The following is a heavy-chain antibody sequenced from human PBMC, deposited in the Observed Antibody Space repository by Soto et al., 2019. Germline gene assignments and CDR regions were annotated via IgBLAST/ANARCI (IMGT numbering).Heavy chain of an antibody. D-gene: IGHD6-13*01. CDR1: GFTFSTHA. V-gene: IGHV3-30-3*01. CDR2: VSFDGTNK. Sequence: GGSLRLSCAASGFTFSTHAMHWVRQAPGKGLECVAIVSFDGTNKYHADSVKGRFTISRDNSKNTLYLQMSGLTPEDTAVYYCARDQTGITTAGGGRIDHWGQGT. J-gene: IGHJ4*02. CDR3: ARDQTGITTAGGGRIDH.